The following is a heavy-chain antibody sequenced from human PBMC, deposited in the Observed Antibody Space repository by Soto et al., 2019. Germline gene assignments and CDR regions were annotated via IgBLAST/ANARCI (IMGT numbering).Heavy chain of an antibody. Sequence: SGGSLRLSCAASGFTFSSYAMHWVRQAPGKGLEWVAVISYDGSNNYYADSVKGRFTISRDNSKNTLYLQMNSLRAEDTAVYYCARDFGSLGATIDYWGQGTLVTVPS. CDR3: ARDFGSLGATIDY. CDR1: GFTFSSYA. CDR2: ISYDGSNN. V-gene: IGHV3-30-3*01. J-gene: IGHJ4*02. D-gene: IGHD1-26*01.